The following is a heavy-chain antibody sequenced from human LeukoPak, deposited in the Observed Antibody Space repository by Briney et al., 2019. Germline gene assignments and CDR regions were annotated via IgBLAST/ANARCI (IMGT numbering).Heavy chain of an antibody. D-gene: IGHD5-12*01. V-gene: IGHV3-48*03. J-gene: IGHJ4*02. CDR1: GFTFNNYE. Sequence: GGSLRLSCAASGFTFNNYEMNWVRQAPGKGLEWISYISSSGSTKYSADSVKGRFTISRDNAKNSLYLQMNSLRAEDTAVYYCARDRARGYSAYDFDYWGQGTLVTVSS. CDR3: ARDRARGYSAYDFDY. CDR2: ISSSGSTK.